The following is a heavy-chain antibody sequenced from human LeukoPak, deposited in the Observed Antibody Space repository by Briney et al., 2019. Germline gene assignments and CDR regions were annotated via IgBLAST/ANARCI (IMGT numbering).Heavy chain of an antibody. D-gene: IGHD3/OR15-3a*01. V-gene: IGHV1-2*02. CDR2: INPNSGGT. Sequence: ASVKVSCKASGYTFTGYYMHWVRQPPGQGLEWMGWINPNSGGTNYAQKFQGRVTMTRDTSISTAYMELSRLRSDDTAVYYCARGLTYYYYGMDVWGQGTTVTVSS. CDR3: ARGLTYYYYGMDV. CDR1: GYTFTGYY. J-gene: IGHJ6*02.